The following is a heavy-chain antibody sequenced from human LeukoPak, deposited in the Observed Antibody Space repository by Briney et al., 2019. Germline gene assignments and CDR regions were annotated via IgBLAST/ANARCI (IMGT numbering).Heavy chain of an antibody. V-gene: IGHV3-21*01. CDR1: GFTFSSYS. CDR2: ISRSSSYI. J-gene: IGHJ4*02. Sequence: GSLRLSCAASGFTFSSYSMNWVRQAPGKGLEWVSSISRSSSYIYYADSVKGRFTISRDNAKNSLYLQMNSLRAEDTAVYYCARTYYYGSGSYRIDYWGQGTLVTVSS. CDR3: ARTYYYGSGSYRIDY. D-gene: IGHD3-10*01.